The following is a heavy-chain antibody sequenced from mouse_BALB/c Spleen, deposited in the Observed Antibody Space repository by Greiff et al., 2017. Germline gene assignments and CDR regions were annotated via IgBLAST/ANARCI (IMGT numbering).Heavy chain of an antibody. Sequence: QVQLQQSGPGLVAPSQSLSITCTVSGFSLTGYCVNWVRQPPGNGLEWLGMIWGDGSTDYNSALKSRLSISKDNSKSQVFLKMNSLQTDDTARYYCARAQLLRRNAMDYWGQGTSVTVSS. CDR2: IWGDGST. V-gene: IGHV2-6-7*01. CDR1: GFSLTGYC. D-gene: IGHD2-4*01. J-gene: IGHJ4*01. CDR3: ARAQLLRRNAMDY.